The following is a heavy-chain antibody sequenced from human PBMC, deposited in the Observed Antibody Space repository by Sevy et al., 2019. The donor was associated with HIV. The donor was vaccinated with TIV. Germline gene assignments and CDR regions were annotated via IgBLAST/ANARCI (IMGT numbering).Heavy chain of an antibody. V-gene: IGHV3-21*01. CDR2: ISSSGYI. CDR1: GFRFDYYA. Sequence: GGSLRLSCAVSGFRFDYYAMTWVRQAPGKGLEWVSSISSSGYIYSPDSLKGRFTISRDNAKNSVYLQMNSLRPEDTAVYYCARDEFGDYDFDSWGQGTLVTVSS. D-gene: IGHD4-17*01. CDR3: ARDEFGDYDFDS. J-gene: IGHJ4*02.